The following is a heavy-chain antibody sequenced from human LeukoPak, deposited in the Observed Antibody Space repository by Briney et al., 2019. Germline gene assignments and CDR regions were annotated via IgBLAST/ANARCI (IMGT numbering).Heavy chain of an antibody. D-gene: IGHD6-19*01. CDR1: GFTFSSYS. J-gene: IGHJ5*02. V-gene: IGHV3-48*01. Sequence: PGGSLRLSCAASGFTFSSYSMNWVRQAPGKGLEWVSYISSSSSTIYYADSVKGRFTISRGNAKNSLYLQMNSLRAEDTAVYYCARDPSGWYRDNWFDPWGQGTLVTVSS. CDR2: ISSSSSTI. CDR3: ARDPSGWYRDNWFDP.